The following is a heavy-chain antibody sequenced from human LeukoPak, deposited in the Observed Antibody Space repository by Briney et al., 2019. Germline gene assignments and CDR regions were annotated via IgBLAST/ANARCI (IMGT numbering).Heavy chain of an antibody. CDR1: GGSISSYY. D-gene: IGHD6-13*01. CDR3: ARAAASGYSSSWYPRWFDP. J-gene: IGHJ5*02. Sequence: SETLSLTCTVSGGSISSYYWSWIRQPPGKGLEWIGYIHYSGSANYTPSLKSRVTISVDTSKNHFSLKLSSVTAADTAVYYCARAAASGYSSSWYPRWFDPWGQGTLVTVSS. V-gene: IGHV4-59*01. CDR2: IHYSGSA.